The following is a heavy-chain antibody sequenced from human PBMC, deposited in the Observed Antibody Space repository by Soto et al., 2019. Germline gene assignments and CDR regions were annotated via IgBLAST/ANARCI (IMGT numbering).Heavy chain of an antibody. CDR2: FNPNSGDT. D-gene: IGHD3-16*01. CDR1: GYTFTAYS. CDR3: AREASGVLGLGF. J-gene: IGHJ4*02. Sequence: ASGKVSCKASGYTFTAYSMHWVRQAPGQGLEWIGWFNPNSGDTVYAEKFQGRVTLTRDTSISTAYMELSILRSDDTALYYCAREASGVLGLGFWGQGTLVTVSS. V-gene: IGHV1-2*02.